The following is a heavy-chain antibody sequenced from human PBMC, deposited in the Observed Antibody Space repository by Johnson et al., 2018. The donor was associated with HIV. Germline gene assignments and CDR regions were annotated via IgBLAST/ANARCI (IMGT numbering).Heavy chain of an antibody. D-gene: IGHD6-19*01. CDR3: AKIGQWRERLDAFDI. J-gene: IGHJ3*02. CDR1: GFTFSSYG. Sequence: QVQLVESGGGVVQPGGSLRLSCAASGFTFSSYGMHWVRQAPGKGLEWVAFIRYDGSNKYYADSGKGRFTISRDNSKNTLYLQMNSLRAEDTAVYYCAKIGQWRERLDAFDIWGQGTMVTVS. V-gene: IGHV3-30*02. CDR2: IRYDGSNK.